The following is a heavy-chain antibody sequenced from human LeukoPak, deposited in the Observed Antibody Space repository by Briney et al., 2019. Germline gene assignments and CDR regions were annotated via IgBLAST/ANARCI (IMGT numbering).Heavy chain of an antibody. CDR1: GYTFTGYY. D-gene: IGHD2-2*01. V-gene: IGHV1-2*02. Sequence: ASVKVSCKASGYTFTGYYMRWVRQAPGQGLEWMGWINPNSGGTNYAQKFQGRVTMTRDTSISTAYMELSRLRSDDTAVYYCARVEEVVVPASAAFDIWGQGTMVTVSS. CDR3: ARVEEVVVPASAAFDI. CDR2: INPNSGGT. J-gene: IGHJ3*02.